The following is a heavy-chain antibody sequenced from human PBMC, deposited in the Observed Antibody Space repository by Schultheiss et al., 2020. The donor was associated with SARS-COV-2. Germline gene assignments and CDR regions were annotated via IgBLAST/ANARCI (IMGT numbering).Heavy chain of an antibody. Sequence: SQTLSLTCTVSGGSISSYYWSWIRQPPGKGLEWIGEINHSGSTNYNPSLKSRVTISVDTSKNQFSLKLSSVTAADTAVYYCASGTSEYFQHWGQGTLVTVSS. CDR3: ASGTSEYFQH. CDR1: GGSISSYY. V-gene: IGHV4-34*01. J-gene: IGHJ1*01. CDR2: INHSGST.